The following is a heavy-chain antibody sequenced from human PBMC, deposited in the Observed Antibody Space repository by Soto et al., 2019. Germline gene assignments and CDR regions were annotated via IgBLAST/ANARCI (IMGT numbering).Heavy chain of an antibody. CDR2: ISSSSSTI. V-gene: IGHV3-48*01. CDR3: AREAFGGWNPIDL. J-gene: IGHJ4*02. Sequence: GGSLRLSCAASGFTFSSYTMNWVRQAPGKGLEWISYISSSSSTIYYADSVKGRFTISRDNAKNSLYLQMNSLRAEDTAVYYCAREAFGGWNPIDLWGQGTLVTVSS. D-gene: IGHD6-19*01. CDR1: GFTFSSYT.